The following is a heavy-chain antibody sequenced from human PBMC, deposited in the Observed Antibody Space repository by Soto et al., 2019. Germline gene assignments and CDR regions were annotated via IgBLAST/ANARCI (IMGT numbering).Heavy chain of an antibody. CDR3: ARGGGVGVAGSAAFDM. CDR2: INPATGAA. V-gene: IGHV1-2*02. D-gene: IGHD3-3*01. Sequence: QLHLVQSGAVVKKPGASVTVSCSASGYPVTAYYMHWVRQAPGRGLEWMGGINPATGAAKYTQTFQVRGTMTRDTSTSTVFMELSGLTSEDTAVFYCARGGGVGVAGSAAFDMWGQGTLVTVSS. J-gene: IGHJ3*02. CDR1: GYPVTAYY.